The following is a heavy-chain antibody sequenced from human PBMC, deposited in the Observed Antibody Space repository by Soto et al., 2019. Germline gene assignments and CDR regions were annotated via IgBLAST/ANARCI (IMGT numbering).Heavy chain of an antibody. CDR2: IYYSGST. J-gene: IGHJ4*02. V-gene: IGHV4-31*03. CDR1: GGSISSGGYY. CDR3: ARGGYYDSSGYSYYFDY. D-gene: IGHD3-22*01. Sequence: QVQLQESGPGLVKPSQTLSLTCTVSGGSISSGGYYWSWIRQHPGKGLEWIGYIYYSGSTYYNPSLKSRVTISVDTSKNQFSLKLSSVTAADTAVYYCARGGYYDSSGYSYYFDYWGQGTLVTVSS.